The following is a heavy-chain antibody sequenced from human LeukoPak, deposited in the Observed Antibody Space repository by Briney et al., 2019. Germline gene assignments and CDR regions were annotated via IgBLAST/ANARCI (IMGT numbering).Heavy chain of an antibody. V-gene: IGHV3-21*01. J-gene: IGHJ4*02. Sequence: SVQGRFAVSRDDARNSLYLQMNSLRAEDTAVFYCVRRGPNNSSLDYWGQGTLVTVSS. D-gene: IGHD2/OR15-2a*01. CDR3: VRRGPNNSSLDY.